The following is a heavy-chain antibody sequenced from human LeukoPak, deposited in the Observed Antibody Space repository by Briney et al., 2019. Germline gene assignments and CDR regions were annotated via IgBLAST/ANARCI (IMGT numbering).Heavy chain of an antibody. CDR2: ISDTSTYI. CDR1: GFIFSSYT. D-gene: IGHD3-22*01. V-gene: IGHV3-21*01. J-gene: IGHJ3*02. Sequence: GGSLRLSCAASGFIFSSYTMNWVRQAPGEGLEWVSSISDTSTYIYYADSVEGRFTISRDNAKKSLYLQMNSLRAEDTAIYYCATYYYDSSAQRGDDAFDIWGQGTMVTVSS. CDR3: ATYYYDSSAQRGDDAFDI.